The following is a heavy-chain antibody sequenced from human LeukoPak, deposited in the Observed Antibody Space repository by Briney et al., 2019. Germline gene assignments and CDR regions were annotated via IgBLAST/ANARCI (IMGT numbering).Heavy chain of an antibody. V-gene: IGHV3-23*01. D-gene: IGHD3-22*01. CDR2: ISGSGGST. CDR3: TTSYYDSSGYYAFDP. CDR1: GFTFSSYA. J-gene: IGHJ5*02. Sequence: GGSLRLSCAASGFTFSSYAMSWVRQAPGKGLEWVSAISGSGGSTYYADSVKGRFTISRDNSKNTLYLQMNSLRAEDTAVYYCTTSYYDSSGYYAFDPWGQGTLVTVSS.